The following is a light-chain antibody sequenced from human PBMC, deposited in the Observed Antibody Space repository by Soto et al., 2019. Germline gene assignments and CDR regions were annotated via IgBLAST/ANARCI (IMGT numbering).Light chain of an antibody. Sequence: QAVVTQPPSASGTPGQRVTISCSGSSSNIGSNAVNWYQQVPGTAPKLLIYSHNQRPSGVPDRFSGSKSGTSASLAISGLLSEDEADYYCAAWDDSLNGRVFGGGTKLTVL. V-gene: IGLV1-44*01. CDR2: SHN. CDR1: SSNIGSNA. CDR3: AAWDDSLNGRV. J-gene: IGLJ3*02.